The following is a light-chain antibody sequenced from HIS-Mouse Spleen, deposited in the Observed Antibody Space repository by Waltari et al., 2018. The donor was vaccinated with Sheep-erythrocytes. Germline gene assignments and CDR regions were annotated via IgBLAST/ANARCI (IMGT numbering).Light chain of an antibody. Sequence: EIVLTQSPGTLSLSPGERATLSCRASPSVSSRYLAGYQQKPGQAPRLLIYGASSRATGIPDMFSGSGSGTDFTLTISRLEPEDFAVYYCQQYGSSPFTFGPGTKVDIK. CDR1: PSVSSRY. CDR3: QQYGSSPFT. V-gene: IGKV3-20*01. CDR2: GAS. J-gene: IGKJ3*01.